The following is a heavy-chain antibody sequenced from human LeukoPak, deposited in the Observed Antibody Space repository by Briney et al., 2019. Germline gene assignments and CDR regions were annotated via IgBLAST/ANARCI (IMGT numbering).Heavy chain of an antibody. V-gene: IGHV3-23*01. CDR2: ISGSGGST. CDR3: ANFDRGYSSPFDY. CDR1: GFTFSSYA. Sequence: GGSLRLSCAASGFTFSSYAMSWVRQAPGKGQEWVSAISGSGGSTYCADSVKGRFTISRDNSKNTLYLQMNSLRAEDTAVYYCANFDRGYSSPFDYWGQGTLVTVSS. J-gene: IGHJ4*02. D-gene: IGHD5-18*01.